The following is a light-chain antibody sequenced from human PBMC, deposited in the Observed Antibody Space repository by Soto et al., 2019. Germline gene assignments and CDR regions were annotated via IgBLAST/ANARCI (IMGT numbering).Light chain of an antibody. Sequence: IQMTQSPSSLSASVGDRVTITCRASQSISSFLNWYQQKPGKAPKLLIYAASSLQSRVPSRFIGSGSCTYITLTISSLQPEDFATYYWQQSYSTPQTFGQGTKLEIK. CDR2: AAS. CDR1: QSISSF. J-gene: IGKJ2*01. CDR3: QQSYSTPQT. V-gene: IGKV1-39*01.